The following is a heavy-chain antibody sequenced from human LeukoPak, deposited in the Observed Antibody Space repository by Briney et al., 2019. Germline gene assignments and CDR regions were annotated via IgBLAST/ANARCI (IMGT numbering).Heavy chain of an antibody. D-gene: IGHD2-2*01. V-gene: IGHV3-21*06. CDR2: ISTSSRYI. J-gene: IGHJ5*02. CDR3: ARADCSGSTCYLRHSWFEP. CDR1: GFTLRTFD. Sequence: GGSLRLSCAVSGFTLRTFDMNGVRQAPGKRLEWVSSISTSSRYIYYRDSVKGRFTISRDDAKNSLYLQMNSLTVEDTAVYYCARADCSGSTCYLRHSWFEPRGQGTLVTVSS.